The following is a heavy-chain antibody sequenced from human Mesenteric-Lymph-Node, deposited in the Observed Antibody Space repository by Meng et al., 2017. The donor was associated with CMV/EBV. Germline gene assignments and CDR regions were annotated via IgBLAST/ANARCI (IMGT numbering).Heavy chain of an antibody. D-gene: IGHD1-1*01. CDR1: GFTFSTYW. Sequence: GESLKISCAASGFTFSTYWMSWVRQAPGKGLDWVANIKQDRSETYYVESVKGRFTISRDNAKNSLFLLMNSLGAGDTAVYYCARGHPGYTDWNQRFVDSGMEVWGQGTTVTVSS. J-gene: IGHJ6*02. CDR2: IKQDRSET. CDR3: ARGHPGYTDWNQRFVDSGMEV. V-gene: IGHV3-7*01.